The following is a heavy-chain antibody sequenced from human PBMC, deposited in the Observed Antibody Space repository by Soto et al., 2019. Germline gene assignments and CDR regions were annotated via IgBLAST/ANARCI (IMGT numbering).Heavy chain of an antibody. V-gene: IGHV3-23*01. CDR2: FSGSGDST. CDR1: GFSFSSYA. J-gene: IGHJ2*01. Sequence: EAQLLESGGGLVQPGGSLRLSCAASGFSFSSYAMSWVRQGPGKGLEWVSGFSGSGDSTYYADSVKGRFTISRDNSKNPLYLQMNSLRAEDTAVYYCAKAVAGYWYFDLWGRGTLVTVSS. D-gene: IGHD6-19*01. CDR3: AKAVAGYWYFDL.